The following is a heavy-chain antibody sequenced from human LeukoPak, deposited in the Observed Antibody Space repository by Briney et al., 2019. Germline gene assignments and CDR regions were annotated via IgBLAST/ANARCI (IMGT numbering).Heavy chain of an antibody. V-gene: IGHV3-74*01. J-gene: IGHJ4*02. Sequence: GGSLRLSCAASGVTFSSYWMHWVRQAPGKGRVWVSRINSDGSSTNYADSVKGRFTISRDNAKNTLYLQMNSLRAGDTAVYYCARASSGSFDYWGQGTLVTVSS. CDR1: GVTFSSYW. CDR3: ARASSGSFDY. D-gene: IGHD1-26*01. CDR2: INSDGSST.